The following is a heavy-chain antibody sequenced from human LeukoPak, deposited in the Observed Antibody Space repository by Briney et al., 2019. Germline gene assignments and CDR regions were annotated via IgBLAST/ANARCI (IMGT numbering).Heavy chain of an antibody. J-gene: IGHJ6*03. CDR1: GYTFTSYY. V-gene: IGHV1-69*13. CDR2: IIPIFGTA. Sequence: ASVKVSCKASGYTFTSYYMHWVRQAPGQGLEWMGGIIPIFGTANYAQKFQGRVTITADESTSTAYMELSSLRSEDTAVYYCARNPVPNWNYERWLLDYMDVWGKGTTVTVSS. D-gene: IGHD1-7*01. CDR3: ARNPVPNWNYERWLLDYMDV.